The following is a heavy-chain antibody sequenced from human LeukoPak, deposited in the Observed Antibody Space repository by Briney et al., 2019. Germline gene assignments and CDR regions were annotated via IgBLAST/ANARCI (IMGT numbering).Heavy chain of an antibody. V-gene: IGHV3-23*01. CDR3: AKDPIFSGSYGVFDS. D-gene: IGHD1-26*01. J-gene: IGHJ4*02. Sequence: GGSLRFSCAASGFTFSSCAMSWVRQAPGKGLEWVSTIIDSGNSIYYADSVEGRFTISRDNSKDTLYLQMDSLRAGDTAVYYCAKDPIFSGSYGVFDSWGQGTLVTVSS. CDR2: IIDSGNSI. CDR1: GFTFSSCA.